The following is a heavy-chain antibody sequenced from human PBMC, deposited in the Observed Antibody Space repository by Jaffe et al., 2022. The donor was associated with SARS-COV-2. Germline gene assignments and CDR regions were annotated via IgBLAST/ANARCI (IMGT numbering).Heavy chain of an antibody. CDR3: AKKGRDHSYYYYYMDV. V-gene: IGHV3-23*04. J-gene: IGHJ6*03. D-gene: IGHD3-10*01. CDR2: ISSSGANT. CDR1: GFTFSNYA. Sequence: AQLVESGGDLVQPGGSLRLSCVVSGFTFSNYAMSWVRQAPGKGLEWVSLISSSGANTYYGDSVKGRFTISRDNFKNTLYLQMNSLRAEDTAIYYCAKKGRDHSYYYYYMDVWGKGTTVTVSS.